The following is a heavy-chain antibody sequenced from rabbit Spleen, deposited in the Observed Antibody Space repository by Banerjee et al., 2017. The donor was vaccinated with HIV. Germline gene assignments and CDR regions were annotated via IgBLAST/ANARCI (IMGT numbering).Heavy chain of an antibody. CDR2: IDPVFGST. V-gene: IGHV1S40*01. D-gene: IGHD1-1*01. J-gene: IGHJ4*01. CDR3: VRGGASSSGYYFNL. CDR1: GFSFSSSYY. Sequence: QSLEESGGDLVKPGASLTLTCTASGFSFSSSYYMCWVRQAPGKGLEWIGYIDPVFGSTYYASWVNGRFTISSHNAQNTLYLQLNSLTAADTATYFCVRGGASSSGYYFNLWGPGTLVTVS.